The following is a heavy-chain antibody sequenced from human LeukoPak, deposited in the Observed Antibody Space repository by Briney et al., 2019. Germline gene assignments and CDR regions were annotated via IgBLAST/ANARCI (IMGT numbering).Heavy chain of an antibody. CDR1: GFTFSTYP. Sequence: GGSLRLSCAASGFTFSTYPIHWVRQAPGKGLEWVAVVSYDGNTKCYADSVKGRFTISRDNSKNTLYLQMNSLRVEDTAVYYCARSSDWYHYYYGMDVWGQGTTVTVSS. CDR2: VSYDGNTK. D-gene: IGHD6-13*01. CDR3: ARSSDWYHYYYGMDV. J-gene: IGHJ6*02. V-gene: IGHV3-30*04.